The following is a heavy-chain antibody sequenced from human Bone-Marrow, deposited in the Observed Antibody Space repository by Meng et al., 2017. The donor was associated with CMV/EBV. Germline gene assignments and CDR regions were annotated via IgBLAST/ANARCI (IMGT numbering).Heavy chain of an antibody. CDR2: IRYDGSHK. CDR3: ARDASIDAFDM. J-gene: IGHJ3*02. CDR1: GFTFSSYG. V-gene: IGHV3-30*02. Sequence: GESLKISCAASGFTFSSYGMHWARQAPGKGLEWVAFIRYDGSHKYYADSVKGRFSISRDNAKNSLYLQMNSLRAEDTAVFYCARDASIDAFDMWGQGTMVTVSS.